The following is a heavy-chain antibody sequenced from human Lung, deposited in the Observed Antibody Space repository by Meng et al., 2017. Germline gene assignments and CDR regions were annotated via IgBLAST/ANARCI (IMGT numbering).Heavy chain of an antibody. Sequence: QVQLQPWGPGLLKPSATLSLPFVVSGGSFSDYYWSWIRQPPGKGLEWIGEINHSGSTNYNPSLESRATISVDTSQNNLSLKLSSVTAADSAVYYCARGPTTMAHDFDYWGQGTLVTVSS. CDR3: ARGPTTMAHDFDY. CDR2: INHSGST. CDR1: GGSFSDYY. J-gene: IGHJ4*02. D-gene: IGHD4-11*01. V-gene: IGHV4-34*01.